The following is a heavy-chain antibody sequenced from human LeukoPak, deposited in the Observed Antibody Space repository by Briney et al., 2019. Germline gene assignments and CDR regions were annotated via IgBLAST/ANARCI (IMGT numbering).Heavy chain of an antibody. CDR3: ARGRAVAGTGDWFDP. CDR1: GYTFTSYD. V-gene: IGHV1-8*01. J-gene: IGHJ5*02. Sequence: ASVKVSCKASGYTFTSYDINWVRQATGQGLEWMGWMNPNSGNTGYAQKLQGRVTMTRNTSISTAYMELSSLRSEDTAVYYCARGRAVAGTGDWFDPWGQGTLVTVSS. CDR2: MNPNSGNT. D-gene: IGHD6-19*01.